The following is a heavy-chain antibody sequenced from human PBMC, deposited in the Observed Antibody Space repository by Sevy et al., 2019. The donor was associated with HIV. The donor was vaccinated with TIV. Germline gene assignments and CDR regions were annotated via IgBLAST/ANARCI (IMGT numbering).Heavy chain of an antibody. J-gene: IGHJ4*02. Sequence: SETLSLTCTVSGGSITSLYWNWIRQPPEKGLEWIANIYYNGHINYNPSLKSRVTLSLYTSKNQFSLRLSSVTAADTAMYYCAGENAWGRGYSWGQGTLVTVSS. V-gene: IGHV4-59*08. CDR3: AGENAWGRGYS. CDR2: IYYNGHI. D-gene: IGHD1-26*01. CDR1: GGSITSLY.